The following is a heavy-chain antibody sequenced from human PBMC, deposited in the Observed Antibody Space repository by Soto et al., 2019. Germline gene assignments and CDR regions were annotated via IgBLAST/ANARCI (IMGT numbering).Heavy chain of an antibody. CDR1: GVIFRNYV. CDR3: AFRNYYDTNGFYYFYCFDY. V-gene: IGHV3-23*01. Sequence: GGSLRLSCAVSGVIFRNYVMSWVRQAPGKGLEWVSGISGSGESTYYADSVKGRFTISRDNSKNTVFLHMSSLRPEDTAIYYCAFRNYYDTNGFYYFYCFDYWGQGTLVTVSS. D-gene: IGHD3-22*01. CDR2: ISGSGEST. J-gene: IGHJ4*02.